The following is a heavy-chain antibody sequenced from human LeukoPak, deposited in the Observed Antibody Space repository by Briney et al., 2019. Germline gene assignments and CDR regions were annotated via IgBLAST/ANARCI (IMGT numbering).Heavy chain of an antibody. CDR1: GYTFTGYY. CDR2: INPNSGGT. J-gene: IGHJ3*02. V-gene: IGHV1-2*02. Sequence: ASVKVSCKASGYTFTGYYMHWVRQAPGQGLEWMGWINPNSGGTIYAQKLQGRVTMTTDTSTSTAYMELRSLRSDDTAVYYCARDADVDSSGYVAFDIWGQGTMVTVSS. D-gene: IGHD3-22*01. CDR3: ARDADVDSSGYVAFDI.